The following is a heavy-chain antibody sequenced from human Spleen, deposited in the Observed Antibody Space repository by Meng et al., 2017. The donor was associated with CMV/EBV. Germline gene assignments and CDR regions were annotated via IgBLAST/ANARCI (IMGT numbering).Heavy chain of an antibody. Sequence: GGSLRLSCAASGFTFSSYSMNWVRQAPGKGLEWVSSISSSSSYIYYADSVKGRFTISRDNAKNSLYLQMNSLRAEDTAVYYCARVGLRCSSTSWYRWAYDYWGQGTLVTVSS. V-gene: IGHV3-21*01. J-gene: IGHJ4*02. CDR2: ISSSSSYI. CDR1: GFTFSSYS. D-gene: IGHD2-2*02. CDR3: ARVGLRCSSTSWYRWAYDY.